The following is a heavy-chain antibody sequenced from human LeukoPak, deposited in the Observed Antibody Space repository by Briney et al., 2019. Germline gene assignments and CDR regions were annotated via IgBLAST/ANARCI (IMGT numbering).Heavy chain of an antibody. CDR3: ARFYCSSFSCLEDY. V-gene: IGHV3-74*01. Sequence: PGGSLRLSCAASGFTFSSYWMHWVRQAPGKGLVWVSRINSDGGTTGYADSVKGRFTISRDNAKNTLYLQMNSLRGEDTAVYYCARFYCSSFSCLEDYWGQGTLVTVSS. CDR2: INSDGGTT. CDR1: GFTFSSYW. J-gene: IGHJ4*02. D-gene: IGHD2-2*01.